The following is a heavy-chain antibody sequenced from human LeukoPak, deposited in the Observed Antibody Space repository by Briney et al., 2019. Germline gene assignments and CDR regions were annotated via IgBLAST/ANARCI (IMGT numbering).Heavy chain of an antibody. D-gene: IGHD6-13*01. CDR3: ARGLKYSSSWYGY. CDR2: INPNSGGT. V-gene: IGHV1-2*02. J-gene: IGHJ4*02. Sequence: GASVTVSCKASGYTFTGYYMHWVRQAPGQGLEWMGWINPNSGGTNYAQKFQGRVTMTRDTSISTAYMELSRLRSDDTAVYYCARGLKYSSSWYGYWGQGTLVTVSS. CDR1: GYTFTGYY.